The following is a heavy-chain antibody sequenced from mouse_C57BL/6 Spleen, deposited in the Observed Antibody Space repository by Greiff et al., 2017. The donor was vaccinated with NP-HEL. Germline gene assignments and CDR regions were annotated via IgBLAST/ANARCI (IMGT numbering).Heavy chain of an antibody. V-gene: IGHV1-55*01. CDR3: ARDDYDYYYAMDY. J-gene: IGHJ4*01. D-gene: IGHD2-4*01. Sequence: QVQLQQPGAELVKPGASVKMSCKASGYTFTSYWITWVKQRPGQGLEWIGDIYPGSGSTNYNGKFKGKATLTADKSSSTAYMQLSSLTSEDSAVYFCARDDYDYYYAMDYWGQGTSVTVSS. CDR1: GYTFTSYW. CDR2: IYPGSGST.